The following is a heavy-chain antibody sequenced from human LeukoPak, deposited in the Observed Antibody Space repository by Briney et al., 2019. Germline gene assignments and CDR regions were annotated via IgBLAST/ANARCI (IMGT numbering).Heavy chain of an antibody. CDR2: IQQDGSEK. Sequence: QPGGSLRLSCAASGFTFSSYWMIWVRQAPGKGLEWVANIQQDGSEKYYVDSVKGRFTISRDNSKNTLYLQMNSLRAEDTAVYYCAKDYMLVRGSHYNYGVGGPGYYFDYWGQGTLVTVSS. J-gene: IGHJ4*02. CDR3: AKDYMLVRGSHYNYGVGGPGYYFDY. CDR1: GFTFSSYW. V-gene: IGHV3-7*05. D-gene: IGHD4-17*01.